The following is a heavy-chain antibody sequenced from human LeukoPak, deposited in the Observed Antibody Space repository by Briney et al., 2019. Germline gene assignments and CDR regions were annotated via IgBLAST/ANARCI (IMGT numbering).Heavy chain of an antibody. J-gene: IGHJ5*02. V-gene: IGHV4-34*01. CDR2: INHSGST. D-gene: IGHD2-21*01. Sequence: SETLSLTCAVYGGSFSGYYWSWIRQPPGKGLEWIGEINHSGSTNYNPSLKSRVTISVDTSKNQFSLKLSSVTAADTAVYYCARESVASGGFKWFDPWGQGTLVTVSS. CDR1: GGSFSGYY. CDR3: ARESVASGGFKWFDP.